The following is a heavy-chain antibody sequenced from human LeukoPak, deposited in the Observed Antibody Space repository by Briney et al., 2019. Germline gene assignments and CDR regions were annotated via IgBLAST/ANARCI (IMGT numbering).Heavy chain of an antibody. D-gene: IGHD5-12*01. J-gene: IGHJ4*02. CDR3: ARVQYSGYDLQVDY. CDR1: GYTFTGYY. V-gene: IGHV1-2*02. CDR2: INPNSGGT. Sequence: GASVKVSCKASGYTFTGYYMHWVRQAPGQGLEWMGWINPNSGGTNYAQKFQGRVTMTRDTSISTAYTELSRLRSDDTAVYYCARVQYSGYDLQVDYWGQGTLVTVSS.